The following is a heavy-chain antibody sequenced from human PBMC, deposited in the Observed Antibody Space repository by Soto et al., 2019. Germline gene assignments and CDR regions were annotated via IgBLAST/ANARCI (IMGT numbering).Heavy chain of an antibody. D-gene: IGHD3-22*01. CDR1: GFTFSSYS. J-gene: IGHJ5*02. CDR3: ARDPVWEGDSSGYAAP. Sequence: EVQLVESGGGLVKPGGSLRLSCAASGFTFSSYSMNWVRQAPGKGLEWVSSISSSSSYIYYADSVKGRFTISRDNAKNSLDLQMNSLIAEDTAVYYCARDPVWEGDSSGYAAPWGQGTLVTVSS. CDR2: ISSSSSYI. V-gene: IGHV3-21*01.